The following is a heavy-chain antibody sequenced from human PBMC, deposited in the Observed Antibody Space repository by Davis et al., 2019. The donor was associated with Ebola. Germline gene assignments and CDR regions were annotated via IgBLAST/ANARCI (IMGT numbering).Heavy chain of an antibody. D-gene: IGHD3-22*01. V-gene: IGHV1-8*02. Sequence: SVSVSCKASGYTFTSYAMHSVRPATGQGLEWMGWMNPNSGNTGYAQKFQGRVTMTRNTSISTAYMELSSLRAEDTAVYYCARDGVTYYYDSSGYGAYWYFDLWGRGTLVTVSS. CDR2: MNPNSGNT. CDR3: ARDGVTYYYDSSGYGAYWYFDL. CDR1: GYTFTSYA. J-gene: IGHJ2*01.